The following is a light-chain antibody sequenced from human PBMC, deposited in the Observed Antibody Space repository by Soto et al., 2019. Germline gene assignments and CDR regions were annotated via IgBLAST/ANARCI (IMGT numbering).Light chain of an antibody. CDR1: SSNIGSNY. Sequence: QSVLTQPPSVSAAPGQKVTISCSGSSSNIGSNYVSWYQQFPGAAPKLLIFDNNQRPSGIPDRFSGSKSGTSVTLDITGLQTGDEADYYCGTCDSTLSAGVFGGGTNVTVL. CDR3: GTCDSTLSAGV. CDR2: DNN. V-gene: IGLV1-51*01. J-gene: IGLJ3*02.